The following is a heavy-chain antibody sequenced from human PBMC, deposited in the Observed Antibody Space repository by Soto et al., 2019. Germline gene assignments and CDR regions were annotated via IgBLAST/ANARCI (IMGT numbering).Heavy chain of an antibody. V-gene: IGHV3-23*01. J-gene: IGHJ4*02. D-gene: IGHD6-13*01. CDR3: ARDWYEDY. CDR1: GFTFPNYA. Sequence: EVQLLESGGGLIQPGGSLRLSCAASGFTFPNYARTWVRQAPGKGLEWLSAISNGGDTYYAASVKGRWTVSRDNSKNMAYLQMDSLRADDTAVYYCARDWYEDYWGQGTLVTVSS. CDR2: ISNGGDT.